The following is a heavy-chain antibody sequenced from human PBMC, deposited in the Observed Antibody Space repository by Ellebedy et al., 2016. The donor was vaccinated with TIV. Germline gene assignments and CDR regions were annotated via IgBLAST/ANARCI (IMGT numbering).Heavy chain of an antibody. CDR3: TRTSRDAFDI. CDR2: IDWDDDT. J-gene: IGHJ3*02. V-gene: IGHV2-70*04. Sequence: SGPTLVKPTETLTLTCTLSGLSVSSNGMRVSWIRQPPGKALEWLARIDWDDDTFYKTSLKTRLSVSKDTSKNQVVLTMTVMEPVDTATYYCTRTSRDAFDIWGQGTMVIVSS. CDR1: GLSVSSNGMR.